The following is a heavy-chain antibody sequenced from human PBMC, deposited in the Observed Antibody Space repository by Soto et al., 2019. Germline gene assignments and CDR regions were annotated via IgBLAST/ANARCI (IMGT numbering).Heavy chain of an antibody. D-gene: IGHD3-10*01. CDR1: GGSISGYY. Sequence: SETLSLTCTVSGGSISGYYWNWIRQPPGKGLEWIGHIYYSGSTDYNPSLKSRVTMSVDTSKNQFSLRLSSVAAADTAVYYCAGGQYLPHVVFDFGGKGKMVTVPS. CDR2: IYYSGST. V-gene: IGHV4-59*08. CDR3: AGGQYLPHVVFDF. J-gene: IGHJ3*01.